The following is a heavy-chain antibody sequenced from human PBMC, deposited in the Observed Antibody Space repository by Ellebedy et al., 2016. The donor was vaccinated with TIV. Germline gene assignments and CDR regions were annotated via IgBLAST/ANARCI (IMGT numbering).Heavy chain of an antibody. CDR1: GGTFSSYA. J-gene: IGHJ3*02. CDR2: IIPIFGTA. D-gene: IGHD3-9*01. Sequence: SVKVSCXASGGTFSSYAISWVRQAPGQGLEWMGGIIPIFGTANYAQKFQGRVTITADESTSTAYMELSSLRSEDTAVYYCARSYYDILTGYYIRFDAFDIWGQGTMVTVSS. V-gene: IGHV1-69*13. CDR3: ARSYYDILTGYYIRFDAFDI.